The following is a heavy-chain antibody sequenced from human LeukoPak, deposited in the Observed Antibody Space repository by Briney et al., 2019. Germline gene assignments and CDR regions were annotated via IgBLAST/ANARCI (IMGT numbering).Heavy chain of an antibody. CDR1: GFTFSSYW. CDR3: AGGPPPPRYSSSWPEFDY. J-gene: IGHJ4*02. CDR2: IKQDGSEK. Sequence: AGGSLRLSCAASGFTFSSYWMSWVRQAPGKGLEWVANIKQDGSEKYYVDSVKGRFTISRDNAKNSLYLQMNSLRAEDTAVYYCAGGPPPPRYSSSWPEFDYWGQGTLVTVSS. V-gene: IGHV3-7*04. D-gene: IGHD6-13*01.